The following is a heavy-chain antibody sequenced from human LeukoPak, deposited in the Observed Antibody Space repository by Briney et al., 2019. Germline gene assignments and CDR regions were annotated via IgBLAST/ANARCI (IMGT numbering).Heavy chain of an antibody. CDR3: AGDYCSTTSCRFDY. CDR1: GFTFSSYG. CDR2: IRYDGSDK. J-gene: IGHJ4*02. D-gene: IGHD2-2*01. Sequence: GGSLRLSCAASGFTFSSYGMHWVRQAPGKGLEWVAFIRYDGSDKYYADSVKGRFTISRDNAKNSLYLQMNSLRAEDTAVYYCAGDYCSTTSCRFDYWGQGTLVTVSS. V-gene: IGHV3-30*02.